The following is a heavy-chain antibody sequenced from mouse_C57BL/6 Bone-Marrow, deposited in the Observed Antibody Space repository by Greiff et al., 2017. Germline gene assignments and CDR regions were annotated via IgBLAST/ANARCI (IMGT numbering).Heavy chain of an antibody. CDR3: AVYYGYDG. CDR2: IYPGSGST. Sequence: QVQLKQPGAELVKPGASVKMSCKASGYTFTSYWIPWVKQRPGQGLEWIGDIYPGSGSTNYTEKFKSKATLTVDTSSSTAYMQLSSLTSEDSAIYYCAVYYGYDGWGQGTLVTVSA. D-gene: IGHD2-2*01. V-gene: IGHV1-55*01. J-gene: IGHJ3*02. CDR1: GYTFTSYW.